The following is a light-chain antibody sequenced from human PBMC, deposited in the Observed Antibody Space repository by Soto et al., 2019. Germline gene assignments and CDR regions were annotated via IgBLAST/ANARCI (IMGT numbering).Light chain of an antibody. Sequence: EILMTQSPSTLAVSPGGRATLSCRASQSVGSNLAWYQQKPGQAPRLLIYGASTRATGIPATFSGSGSGTEFTLTISSLQSEDSEVYYCQQFNVWPLTFGGGTKVDIK. CDR3: QQFNVWPLT. CDR2: GAS. V-gene: IGKV3-15*01. CDR1: QSVGSN. J-gene: IGKJ4*01.